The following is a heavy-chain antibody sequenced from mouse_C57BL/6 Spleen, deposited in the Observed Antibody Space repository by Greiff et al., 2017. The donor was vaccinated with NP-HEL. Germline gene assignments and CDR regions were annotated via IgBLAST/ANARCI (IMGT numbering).Heavy chain of an antibody. J-gene: IGHJ4*01. CDR3: ARSYYDYDENYAMDY. V-gene: IGHV1-52*01. CDR2: IDPSDSET. CDR1: GYTFTSYW. D-gene: IGHD2-4*01. Sequence: QVQLQQPGAELVRPGSSVKLSCKASGYTFTSYWMHWVKQRPIQGLEWIGNIDPSDSETHYNQKFKDKATLTVDKSSSTAYMQLSSLTSEDSAVYYCARSYYDYDENYAMDYWGQGISVTVSS.